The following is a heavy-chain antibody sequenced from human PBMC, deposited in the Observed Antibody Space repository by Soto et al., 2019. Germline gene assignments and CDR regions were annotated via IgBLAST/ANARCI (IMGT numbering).Heavy chain of an antibody. Sequence: QVQLVQSGAEVKKPGSSVKVSCKASGGTFSSYSITWVRQAPGQGLEWMGRITPIVDIVKYAQKFQGRVTITVDKSTRTASMVLSSLRAEDTAVYYCARGVSHQLREWNWFDSWGQGLLVTVSS. D-gene: IGHD2-2*01. CDR2: ITPIVDIV. CDR1: GGTFSSYS. CDR3: ARGVSHQLREWNWFDS. V-gene: IGHV1-69*02. J-gene: IGHJ5*01.